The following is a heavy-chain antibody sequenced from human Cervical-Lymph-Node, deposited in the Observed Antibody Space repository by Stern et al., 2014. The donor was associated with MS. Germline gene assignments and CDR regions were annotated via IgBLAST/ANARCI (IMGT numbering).Heavy chain of an antibody. CDR2: MNPNSGET. J-gene: IGHJ4*02. Sequence: VQLVQSGAEVKKPGASVKVSFKASGYTFTTYDINCVRQATGQRLEWLGLMNPNSGETGYAQRFQGRVTMTRDTSISTAYMELRSLTSDDTAVYYCAKNARNTGSMEPWGQGTLVTVSS. V-gene: IGHV1-8*01. CDR1: GYTFTTYD. CDR3: AKNARNTGSMEP. D-gene: IGHD1-14*01.